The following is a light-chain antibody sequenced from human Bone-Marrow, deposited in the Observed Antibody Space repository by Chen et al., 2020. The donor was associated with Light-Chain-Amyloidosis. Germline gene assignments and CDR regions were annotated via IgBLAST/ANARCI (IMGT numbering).Light chain of an antibody. CDR3: QSYQGSNQGV. CDR2: EDD. V-gene: IGLV6-57*01. J-gene: IGLJ3*02. Sequence: NFMLTQPHSVSESPGKTVIISCTRSSGSIATNYVQWYQQRPGSSPTTVIYEDDQRPSGVPDRFSGSIDRSSNSASLTISGLKTEDEADCYCQSYQGSNQGVFGGGTKLTVL. CDR1: SGSIATNY.